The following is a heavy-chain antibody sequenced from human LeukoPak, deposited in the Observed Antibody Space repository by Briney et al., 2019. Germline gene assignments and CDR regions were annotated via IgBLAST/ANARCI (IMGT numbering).Heavy chain of an antibody. CDR3: ARDGDDHNGNSASDY. CDR1: GFTVSRNY. J-gene: IGHJ4*02. CDR2: IYSGGNT. Sequence: PGGSLRLSCAASGFTVSRNYMSWVRQAPGKGLEWVSVIYSGGNTYYADSVKGRFTIARDNSKNTLYLQMNNLRAEDTAVYYCARDGDDHNGNSASDYWGQGTLVTVSS. D-gene: IGHD4-23*01. V-gene: IGHV3-66*01.